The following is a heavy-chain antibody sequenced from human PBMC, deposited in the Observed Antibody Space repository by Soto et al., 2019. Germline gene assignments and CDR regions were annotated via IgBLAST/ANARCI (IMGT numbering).Heavy chain of an antibody. CDR3: AKKRVAASPPID. D-gene: IGHD6-6*01. CDR1: GFTFGSYV. CDR2: ISDSGGST. Sequence: PGGSLRLSCAASGFTFGSYVMGWVRQSPGKGLEWVSSISDSGGSTYYADSVKGRFSISRDNSKNTLFLQMNSLRAEDTAIYYCAKKRVAASPPIDWGQGTLVTVSS. V-gene: IGHV3-23*01. J-gene: IGHJ4*02.